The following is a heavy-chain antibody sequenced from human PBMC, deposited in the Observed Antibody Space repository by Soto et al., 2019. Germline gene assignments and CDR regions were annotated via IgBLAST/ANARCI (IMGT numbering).Heavy chain of an antibody. V-gene: IGHV3-21*01. CDR3: ARDRGARTYDFWSGYILTMGNYYGMDV. D-gene: IGHD3-3*01. J-gene: IGHJ6*02. CDR1: GFTFSSYS. Sequence: PGGSLRLSCAASGFTFSSYSMNWVRQAPGKGLEWVSSISSSSSYIYYADSVKGRFTISRDNAKNSLYLQMNSLRAEDTAVYYCARDRGARTYDFWSGYILTMGNYYGMDVWGQGTTVTVSS. CDR2: ISSSSSYI.